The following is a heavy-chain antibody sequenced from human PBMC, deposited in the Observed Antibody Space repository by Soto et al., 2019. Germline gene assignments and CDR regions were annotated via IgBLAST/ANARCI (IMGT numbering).Heavy chain of an antibody. Sequence: EVQLLESGGVLAQPGESLRLSCAASGFTFSNYVMTWVCQAPGKGLEWVSGITAGGGTTYYADSVKGRFTISRDNSKSTLYLQMNSLRAEDSALYYCAKTPVVVVAASWRGSRYFDYWGQGTLVTVSS. J-gene: IGHJ4*02. CDR1: GFTFSNYV. V-gene: IGHV3-23*01. CDR3: AKTPVVVVAASWRGSRYFDY. D-gene: IGHD2-15*01. CDR2: ITAGGGTT.